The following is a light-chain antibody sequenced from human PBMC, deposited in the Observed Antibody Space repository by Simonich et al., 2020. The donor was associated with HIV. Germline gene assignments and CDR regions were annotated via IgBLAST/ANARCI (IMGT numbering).Light chain of an antibody. CDR1: QSSGIS. CDR2: YAS. Sequence: EIVLTQSPDFQSVTPKEKVTFPCRASQSSGISLHWYQQKPDQSPKLLFKYASQSFSGVPSRLSGSGAGTDFTLTINSLEAEDAATYYCHQSSSLPHTFGQGTKLEIK. V-gene: IGKV6-21*01. J-gene: IGKJ2*01. CDR3: HQSSSLPHT.